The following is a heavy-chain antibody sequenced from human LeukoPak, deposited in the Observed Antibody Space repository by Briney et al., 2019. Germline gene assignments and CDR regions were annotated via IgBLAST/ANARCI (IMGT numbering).Heavy chain of an antibody. CDR3: AKGSKLVVITRDHYMAV. CDR2: IRYGGSNK. Sequence: GGSLRLSCAASGFTFSSYGMHWVRQAPGKGLEWVAFIRYGGSNKYYADSVKGRFTISRDNSKNTLYPQMNSLRAGDTAVYYCAKGSKLVVITRDHYMAVWGKGTTVTISS. J-gene: IGHJ6*03. CDR1: GFTFSSYG. V-gene: IGHV3-30*02. D-gene: IGHD3-22*01.